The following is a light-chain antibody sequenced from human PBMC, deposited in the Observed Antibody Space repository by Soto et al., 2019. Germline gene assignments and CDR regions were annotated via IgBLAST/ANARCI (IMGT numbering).Light chain of an antibody. V-gene: IGLV2-14*01. CDR3: RSYTSKSSLI. J-gene: IGLJ2*01. Sequence: QSVLTQPASVSGSPGQSITISCAGTMRDVGAYNLVSWYQQHPGRAPQLIIYEVRNRPSGISFRFSGSKSGNTASLTISGLQAEDEADYYCRSYTSKSSLIFGGGTK. CDR2: EVR. CDR1: MRDVGAYNL.